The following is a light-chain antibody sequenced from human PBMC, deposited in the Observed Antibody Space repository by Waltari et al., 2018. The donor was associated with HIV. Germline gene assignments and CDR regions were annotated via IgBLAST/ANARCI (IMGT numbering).Light chain of an antibody. Sequence: QSVLTQPPSASGTPGQRITISCSGSRSNIARNTVNWFQQLPGAAPKFLNYFNDQRTSVVPDRFSGSKSGTSAYLAISGLQSGDEADYYCAAWDDNLKVYAFGTGTKVTVL. CDR1: RSNIARNT. CDR3: AAWDDNLKVYA. V-gene: IGLV1-44*01. J-gene: IGLJ1*01. CDR2: FND.